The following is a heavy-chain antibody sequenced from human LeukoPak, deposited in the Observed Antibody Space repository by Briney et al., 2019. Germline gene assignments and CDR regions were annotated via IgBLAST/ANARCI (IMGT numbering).Heavy chain of an antibody. Sequence: GGSLRLSCAASGFTFSDYYMSWIRQAPGKGLEWVSYISSSGSTIYYADSVKGRFTISRDNAKNSLYLQMNSLRAEDTAVYYCARVGPNSSSWYYYYYYNYMDVWDKGTTVTVSS. J-gene: IGHJ6*03. D-gene: IGHD6-13*01. CDR2: ISSSGSTI. CDR3: ARVGPNSSSWYYYYYYNYMDV. V-gene: IGHV3-11*04. CDR1: GFTFSDYY.